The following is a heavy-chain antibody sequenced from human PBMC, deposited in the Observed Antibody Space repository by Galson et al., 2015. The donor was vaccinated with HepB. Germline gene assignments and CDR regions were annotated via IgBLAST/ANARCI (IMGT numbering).Heavy chain of an antibody. CDR1: GGSISSSSYY. D-gene: IGHD6-19*01. Sequence: ETLSLTCTVSGGSISSSSYYWGWIRQPPGKGLEWIGSIYYSGRTYYNPSPKSRVTISVETSKNQFSLKLSSVTAADTAVYCCGSPRRGSGWFDFDYWGQGTLVTVSS. CDR2: IYYSGRT. V-gene: IGHV4-39*01. J-gene: IGHJ4*02. CDR3: GSPRRGSGWFDFDY.